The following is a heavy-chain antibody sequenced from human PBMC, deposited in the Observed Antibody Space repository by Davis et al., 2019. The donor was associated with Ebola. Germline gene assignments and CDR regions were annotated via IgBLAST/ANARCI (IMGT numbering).Heavy chain of an antibody. D-gene: IGHD1-26*01. CDR3: GGAWD. V-gene: IGHV3-23*01. Sequence: PGGSLRLSCVVSGLTFSNYDMSWVRQAPGKGLDWVSRISSNGDTAYYADSVRGRFTISRDNSRNTLYLQMNNLRAEDTALYYCGGAWDWGQGTLVTVSS. CDR2: ISSNGDTA. CDR1: GLTFSNYD. J-gene: IGHJ4*02.